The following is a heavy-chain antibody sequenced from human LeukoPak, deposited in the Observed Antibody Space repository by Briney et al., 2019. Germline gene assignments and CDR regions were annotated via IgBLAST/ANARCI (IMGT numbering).Heavy chain of an antibody. D-gene: IGHD5-24*01. CDR1: GFTFSDYY. J-gene: IGHJ5*02. CDR3: ARDNSVRDEAWWFNP. V-gene: IGHV3-11*04. Sequence: GGSLRLSCAASGFTFSDYYMSWIRQAPGKGLEWVSYISSSGSTIYYADSVKGRFTISRDNAKNSLYLQMNSLRAEDTAMYYCARDNSVRDEAWWFNPWGQGTLVTVSS. CDR2: ISSSGSTI.